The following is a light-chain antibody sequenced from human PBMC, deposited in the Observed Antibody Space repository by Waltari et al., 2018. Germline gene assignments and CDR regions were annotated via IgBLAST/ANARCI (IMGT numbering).Light chain of an antibody. Sequence: EIVLTQSPATMSLSPGERATLPCRASQSVSTYLAWYQQKPGQAPRLLIYDASNRATGIPARFSGSGSGTDFTLTISSLEPEDFAVYYCQQRTNWPRTFGQGTKLEIK. CDR2: DAS. CDR1: QSVSTY. V-gene: IGKV3-11*01. CDR3: QQRTNWPRT. J-gene: IGKJ2*01.